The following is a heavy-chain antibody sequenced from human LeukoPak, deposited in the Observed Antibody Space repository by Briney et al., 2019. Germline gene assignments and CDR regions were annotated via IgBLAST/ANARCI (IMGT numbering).Heavy chain of an antibody. D-gene: IGHD3-16*01. CDR1: GFTFGRYE. CDR3: ADTVYGLRGELLIPGFDF. J-gene: IGHJ4*02. Sequence: QPGGCLRLSCAASGFTFGRYEMNWVRQAPGKGLEWVSYIGTIISTTYYADSVKGRFTVSRDDAKRSLYLQMSSLRAEDTAVYYCADTVYGLRGELLIPGFDFWGQGTLVTVSS. CDR2: IGTIISTT. V-gene: IGHV3-48*03.